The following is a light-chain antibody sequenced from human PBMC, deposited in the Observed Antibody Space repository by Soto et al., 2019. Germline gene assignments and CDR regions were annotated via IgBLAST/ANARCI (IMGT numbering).Light chain of an antibody. Sequence: QFVLTQPPSVSGAPGQRVTISCTGSSSNIGAGYDVHWYQQLPGTAPKLLIYGNSNRPSGVPDRFSGSKSGTSASLAITGLQAEDEADYYCQSYDSSLSAHVFGTGTKLTVL. CDR2: GNS. CDR1: SSNIGAGYD. CDR3: QSYDSSLSAHV. J-gene: IGLJ1*01. V-gene: IGLV1-40*01.